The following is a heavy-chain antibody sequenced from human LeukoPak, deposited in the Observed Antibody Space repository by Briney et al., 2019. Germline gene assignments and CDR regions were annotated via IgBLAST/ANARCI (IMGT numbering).Heavy chain of an antibody. J-gene: IGHJ4*02. CDR2: XKSKTDGGTT. D-gene: IGHD3-3*01. CDR3: TTDRLITIFGVVIRDTDY. Sequence: MXWXXXXXGXGLEWVGRXKSKTDGGTTDYAAPVKGRFTISRDDSKNTLYLQMNSLKTEDTAVYYCTTDRLITIFGVVIRDTDYWGQGTLVTVSS. V-gene: IGHV3-15*01.